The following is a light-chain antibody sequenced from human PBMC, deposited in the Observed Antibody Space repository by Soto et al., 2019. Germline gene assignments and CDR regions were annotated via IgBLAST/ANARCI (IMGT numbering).Light chain of an antibody. J-gene: IGKJ4*02. Sequence: DIQMTQSPSSLSASVGDRVTITCQASPDINTYFNWYQQKPGKAPNLLSYDVSKLETGVPSRFSGGGSVSDFTFTVTSLQSEDFAKYFCQHDDNLLLTFGGGTKV. CDR2: DVS. CDR1: PDINTY. V-gene: IGKV1-33*01. CDR3: QHDDNLLLT.